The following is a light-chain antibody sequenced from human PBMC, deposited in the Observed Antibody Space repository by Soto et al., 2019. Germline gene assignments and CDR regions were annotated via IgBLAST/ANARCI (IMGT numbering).Light chain of an antibody. V-gene: IGKV3-11*01. J-gene: IGKJ4*02. Sequence: DIVLTHSPATLSLSPGERATLSSRASQSVSGCLAWYQQKPGQAPRLLIFDASNRATGIPARFSGSGSGTDFTLTISSLEPEDFAIYYCQQRCNWPPVTFGGGTKVDIK. CDR1: QSVSGC. CDR2: DAS. CDR3: QQRCNWPPVT.